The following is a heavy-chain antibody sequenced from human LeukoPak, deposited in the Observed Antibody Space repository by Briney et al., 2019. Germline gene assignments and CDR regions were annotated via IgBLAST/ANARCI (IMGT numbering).Heavy chain of an antibody. J-gene: IGHJ4*02. CDR1: GFTFSSYG. CDR2: IRYDGSNK. V-gene: IGHV3-30*02. D-gene: IGHD3-22*01. CDR3: ARDLYRIVVVPHYFDY. Sequence: GGSLRLSCAASGFTFSSYGMHWVRQAPGKGLEWVAFIRYDGSNKYYADSVKGRFTISRDNSKNTLYLQMNSLRAEYTAVYYCARDLYRIVVVPHYFDYWGQGTLVTVSS.